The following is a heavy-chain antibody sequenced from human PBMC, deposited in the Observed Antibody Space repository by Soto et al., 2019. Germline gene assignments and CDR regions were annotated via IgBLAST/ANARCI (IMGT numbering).Heavy chain of an antibody. V-gene: IGHV1-18*01. CDR1: GSTFSTYG. J-gene: IGHJ3*02. D-gene: IGHD2-21*02. Sequence: QVQLVQSGADVKKPGASVKVSCKASGSTFSTYGVIWVRQAPGQGLEWMGWIRGYDGDTNYAQKIRGRVTMTTDTSTSTAYMELRSLRSDDTAVYYCVRDLEYCGGYCYEDVFDIWGQGTMVTVSS. CDR2: IRGYDGDT. CDR3: VRDLEYCGGYCYEDVFDI.